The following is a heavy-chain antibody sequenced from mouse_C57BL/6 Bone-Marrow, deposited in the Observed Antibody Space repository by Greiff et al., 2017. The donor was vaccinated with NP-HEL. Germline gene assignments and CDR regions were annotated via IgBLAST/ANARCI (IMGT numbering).Heavy chain of an antibody. V-gene: IGHV5-9*01. CDR3: ARLTTVVAWYFDV. Sequence: EVHLVESGGGLVKPGGSLKLSCAASGFTFSSYTMSWVRQTPEKRLEWVATISGGGGNTYYPDSVKGRFTISRDNAKNTLYLQMSSLRSEDTALYYCARLTTVVAWYFDVWGTGTTVTVSS. D-gene: IGHD1-1*01. J-gene: IGHJ1*03. CDR1: GFTFSSYT. CDR2: ISGGGGNT.